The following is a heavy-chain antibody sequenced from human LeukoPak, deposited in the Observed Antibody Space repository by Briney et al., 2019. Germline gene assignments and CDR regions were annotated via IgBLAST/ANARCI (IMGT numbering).Heavy chain of an antibody. J-gene: IGHJ4*02. CDR3: ARDLVAGYYYDSSGYRGY. CDR1: GYTFTGYY. V-gene: IGHV1-2*02. Sequence: ASVKVSCKASGYTFTGYYIHWVRQAPGQGLEWMGWINPNSGGTNYAQKFQGRVTMTRDTSISTAYMELSRLRSDDTAVYYCARDLVAGYYYDSSGYRGYWGQGTLVTVSS. CDR2: INPNSGGT. D-gene: IGHD3-22*01.